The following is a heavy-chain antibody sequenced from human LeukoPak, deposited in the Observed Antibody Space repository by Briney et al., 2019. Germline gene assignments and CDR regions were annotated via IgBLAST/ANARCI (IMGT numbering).Heavy chain of an antibody. J-gene: IGHJ4*02. CDR1: GFTFSSYG. V-gene: IGHV3-33*01. CDR3: ARAPTIAVAGTDY. Sequence: PWGSLRLSCAASGFTFSSYGMHWVRQAPGEGLEWVAVIWYDGSNKYYADSVKGRFTISRDNSKNTLYLQMNSLRAEDTAVYYCARAPTIAVAGTDYWGQGTLVTVSS. CDR2: IWYDGSNK. D-gene: IGHD6-19*01.